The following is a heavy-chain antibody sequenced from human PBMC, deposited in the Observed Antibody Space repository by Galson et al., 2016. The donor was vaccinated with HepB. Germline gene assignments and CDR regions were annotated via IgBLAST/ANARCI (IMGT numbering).Heavy chain of an antibody. Sequence: SLRLSCAASGFTFSSYGMHWVRQAPGKGLEWVAVIWYDGSNTYYADSVKGRFTISRDNSKNTLYLQMNSPRAEDTAVYYCARELTGGSSWGGDYWGQGALATVSS. J-gene: IGHJ4*02. CDR2: IWYDGSNT. CDR1: GFTFSSYG. CDR3: ARELTGGSSWGGDY. D-gene: IGHD6-13*01. V-gene: IGHV3-33*01.